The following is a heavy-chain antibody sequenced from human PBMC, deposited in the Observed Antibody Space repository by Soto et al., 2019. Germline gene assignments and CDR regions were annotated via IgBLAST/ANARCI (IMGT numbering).Heavy chain of an antibody. CDR3: ARDLDGSGSYYTDY. CDR2: MNPNSGDT. D-gene: IGHD3-10*01. Sequence: ASVKVSCKASGYTFTSYDINWVRQATGQGLEWMGWMNPNSGDTNYAQNLRGRVTMTTDTSTNTAYMELRSLRDDDTAVYYCARDLDGSGSYYTDYWGPGTLVTVSS. V-gene: IGHV1-18*01. J-gene: IGHJ4*02. CDR1: GYTFTSYD.